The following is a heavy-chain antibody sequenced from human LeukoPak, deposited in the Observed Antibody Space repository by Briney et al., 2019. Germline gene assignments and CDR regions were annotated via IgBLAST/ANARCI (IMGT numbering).Heavy chain of an antibody. Sequence: PGGSLRLSCAASGFTFTSYSMNWVRQAPGKGLEWVSTSGGGGSTYYADSVKGRFTISRDNSKNTLYLQVNSLRAEDTAVYYCAKGGKWDVTPFDYWGQGTLVTVSS. V-gene: IGHV3-23*01. D-gene: IGHD1-26*01. CDR1: GFTFTSYS. J-gene: IGHJ4*02. CDR2: SGGGGST. CDR3: AKGGKWDVTPFDY.